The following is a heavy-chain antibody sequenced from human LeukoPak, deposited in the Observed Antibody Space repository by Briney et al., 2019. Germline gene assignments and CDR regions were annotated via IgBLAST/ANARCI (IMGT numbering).Heavy chain of an antibody. V-gene: IGHV4-4*07. D-gene: IGHD1-7*01. J-gene: IGHJ5*02. CDR3: ARLIAGDWNYVGNWFDP. CDR2: IYTSGST. CDR1: GGSISSYC. Sequence: TSETLSLTCTVSGGSISSYCWSWIRQPAGKGLEWIGRIYTSGSTNYNPSLKSRVTMSVDTSKNQFSLKLSSVTAADTAVYYCARLIAGDWNYVGNWFDPWGQGTLVTVSS.